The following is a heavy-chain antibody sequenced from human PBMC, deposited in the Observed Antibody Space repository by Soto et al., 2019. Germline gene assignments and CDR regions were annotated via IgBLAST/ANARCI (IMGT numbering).Heavy chain of an antibody. CDR2: IWYDGSNK. CDR1: GFTFSSYG. J-gene: IGHJ5*02. CDR3: ARAGGSGYDLRSYNWFDP. Sequence: QVQLVESGGGVVQPGRSLRLSCAASGFTFSSYGMHWVRQAPGKGLEWVAVIWYDGSNKYYADSVKGRFTISRDNSKNTLYLQMNSLRAEDTAVYYCARAGGSGYDLRSYNWFDPWGQGTLVTVSS. V-gene: IGHV3-33*01. D-gene: IGHD5-12*01.